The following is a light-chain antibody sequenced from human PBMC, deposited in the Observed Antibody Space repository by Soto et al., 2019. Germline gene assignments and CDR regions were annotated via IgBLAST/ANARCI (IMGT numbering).Light chain of an antibody. Sequence: EIVLTQSPATLSLSPGERATLSCRASQSVRNNYLAWYQQKPGQAPRLLIHDASSRATGIPARFSGSGSGTDFTLTISSLQPEDFAVYYCQQRGNWHPPISFGQGTRRRL. CDR2: DAS. CDR3: QQRGNWHPPIS. CDR1: QSVRNNY. V-gene: IGKV3D-11*02. J-gene: IGKJ5*01.